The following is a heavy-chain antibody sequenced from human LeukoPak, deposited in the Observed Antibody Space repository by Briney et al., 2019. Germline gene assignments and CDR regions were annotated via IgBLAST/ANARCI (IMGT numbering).Heavy chain of an antibody. J-gene: IGHJ4*02. Sequence: SVKGRFTISRDNAKNSLYLQMNSLRAEDTAVYYCAFGEPDYWGQGTLVTVSS. V-gene: IGHV3-11*03. CDR3: AFGEPDY. D-gene: IGHD3-10*01.